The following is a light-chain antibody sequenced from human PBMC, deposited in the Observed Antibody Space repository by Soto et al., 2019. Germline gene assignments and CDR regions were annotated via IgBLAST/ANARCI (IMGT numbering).Light chain of an antibody. V-gene: IGKV1-33*01. J-gene: IGKJ5*01. CDR2: DAS. CDR3: HQYSNLIT. CDR1: QDVSNY. Sequence: DIQITQSPSSLSASVGDRVTITCQASQDVSNYLNWYQQKLGKAPKLLIYDASNLETGVPSRFSGSGSGTYFSFTISSLQPEDFATYYCHQYSNLITFGQGTRLEIK.